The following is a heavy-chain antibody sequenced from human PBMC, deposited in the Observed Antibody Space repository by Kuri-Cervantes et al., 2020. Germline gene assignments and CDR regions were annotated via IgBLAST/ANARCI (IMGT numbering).Heavy chain of an antibody. J-gene: IGHJ5*02. Sequence: SGPTLVKPTQTLTLTCTFSGFSLSTSGMRVSWIRQPPGKALEWLARIDWDDDKFYSTSLKTRHTISKDTSKNQVVLTMTNMDPVDTATYYCARIRDGGWFDPWGQGTLVTVSS. V-gene: IGHV2-70*04. CDR3: ARIRDGGWFDP. CDR2: IDWDDDK. CDR1: GFSLSTSGMR. D-gene: IGHD4-23*01.